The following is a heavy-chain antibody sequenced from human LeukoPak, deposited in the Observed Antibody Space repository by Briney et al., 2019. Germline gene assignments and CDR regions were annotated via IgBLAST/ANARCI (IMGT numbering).Heavy chain of an antibody. V-gene: IGHV3-33*01. CDR2: IWYDGSKK. J-gene: IGHJ4*02. CDR1: GFTFSSFG. D-gene: IGHD6-13*01. CDR3: ARGEQLEN. Sequence: GGSLRLSCAASGFTFSSFGMHWVRQAPGKGLEWVAIIWYDGSKKHYADSLRGRFTISRDNSKNTLYLQMNSLRAEDTAVYYCARGEQLENWGQGTLVTVSS.